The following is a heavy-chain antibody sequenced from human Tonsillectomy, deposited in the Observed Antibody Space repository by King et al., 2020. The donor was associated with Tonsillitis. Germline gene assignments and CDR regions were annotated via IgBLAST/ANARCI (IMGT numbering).Heavy chain of an antibody. J-gene: IGHJ6*02. CDR3: AKDIGSSGSPPFYYYGMDG. Sequence: VQLVESGGGVVQPGRSLRLSCAASGFTFSSYGMHWVRQAPGKGLEWVAVISYDVSNKYYADSVKGRFTISRDDSKNTLYLQMNSLRAEDTAVYYCAKDIGSSGSPPFYYYGMDGWGQGSTVTVSS. CDR2: ISYDVSNK. CDR1: GFTFSSYG. V-gene: IGHV3-30*18. D-gene: IGHD3-22*01.